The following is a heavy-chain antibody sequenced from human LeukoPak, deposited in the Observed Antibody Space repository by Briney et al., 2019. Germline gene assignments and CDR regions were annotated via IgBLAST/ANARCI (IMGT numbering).Heavy chain of an antibody. D-gene: IGHD3-3*01. CDR3: ARDQYDTWSRRGNFDS. Sequence: GRSLRLSCAASGFTFHEHDMHWVRQVPGKGLEWVSGISWNAKNIGYAFSVKGRFTISRDNTKNSLYLQMNSLRAEDTAVFYCARDQYDTWSRRGNFDSWGQGTLVIVSS. CDR1: GFTFHEHD. CDR2: ISWNAKNI. V-gene: IGHV3-9*01. J-gene: IGHJ4*02.